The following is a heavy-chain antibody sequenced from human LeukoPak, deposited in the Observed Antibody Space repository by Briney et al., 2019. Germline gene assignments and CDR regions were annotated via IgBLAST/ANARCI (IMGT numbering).Heavy chain of an antibody. CDR1: GDSVSSNSAA. J-gene: IGHJ4*02. Sequence: SQTLSLTCAISGDSVSSNSAAWNRIRQSPSRGLEWLGRTYYRSKWYNDYAVSVKSRIVINPDTSKNQFSLQLSSVTPEDTAVYYCTRDGMRVLDYWGQGILVTVSS. D-gene: IGHD1-1*01. CDR2: TYYRSKWYN. V-gene: IGHV6-1*01. CDR3: TRDGMRVLDY.